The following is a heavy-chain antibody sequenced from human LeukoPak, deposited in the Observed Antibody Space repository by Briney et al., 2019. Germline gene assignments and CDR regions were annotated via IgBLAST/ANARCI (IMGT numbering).Heavy chain of an antibody. CDR3: ARHSGAWGIPAATLNYFDY. CDR1: GDSISSYY. V-gene: IGHV4-59*08. Sequence: SETLSLTCDVSGDSISSYYWSWIRQPPGKGLEWIGYIYYSGSTNYNPSLKSRVTISVDTSKNQFSLKLSSVTAADTAVYYCARHSGAWGIPAATLNYFDYWGQGTLVTVSS. J-gene: IGHJ4*02. CDR2: IYYSGST. D-gene: IGHD2-2*01.